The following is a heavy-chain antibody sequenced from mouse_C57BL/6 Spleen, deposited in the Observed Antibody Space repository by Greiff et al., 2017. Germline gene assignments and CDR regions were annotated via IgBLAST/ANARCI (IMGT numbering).Heavy chain of an antibody. J-gene: IGHJ3*01. CDR2: IHPSDSDT. D-gene: IGHD1-1*01. CDR3: ARGLRSAWFAY. CDR1: GYTFTSYW. V-gene: IGHV1-74*01. Sequence: QVQLQQPGAELVKPGASVKVSCKASGYTFTSYWMHWVTQRPGQGLEWIGRIHPSDSDTNSNQKFKGKATLTVDKSSSTADMQLSSLTAEDSEVYYCARGLRSAWFAYWGQGTLVTVSA.